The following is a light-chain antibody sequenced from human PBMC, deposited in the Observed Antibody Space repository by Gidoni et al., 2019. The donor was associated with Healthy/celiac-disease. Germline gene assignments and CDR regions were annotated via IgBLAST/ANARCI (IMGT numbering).Light chain of an antibody. CDR3: AAWDDSLNGPV. CDR2: SNN. V-gene: IGLV1-44*01. CDR1: SSNIGSNT. J-gene: IGLJ2*01. Sequence: QSVLTQPPSASGTPGQRVTISCSGSSSNIGSNTVIWYQQRPGTSPKLLIYSNNQRPSGVPDRFSGSKSGTSASLAISGLQSEDEADYYCAAWDDSLNGPVFGGGTKLTVL.